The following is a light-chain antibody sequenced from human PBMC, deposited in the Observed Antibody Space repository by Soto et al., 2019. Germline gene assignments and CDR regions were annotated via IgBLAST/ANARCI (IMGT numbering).Light chain of an antibody. CDR1: QSVSSSY. J-gene: IGKJ2*01. Sequence: EIVLTQSPGTLSLSPGERATLSCRASQSVSSSYLAWYQHKPGQAPRLLIYGASNRATGIPDRFSGSGSGTDFTLTISRLEPEDFSVYYCQQHGSSPPYTFGQGTKLEIK. V-gene: IGKV3-20*01. CDR3: QQHGSSPPYT. CDR2: GAS.